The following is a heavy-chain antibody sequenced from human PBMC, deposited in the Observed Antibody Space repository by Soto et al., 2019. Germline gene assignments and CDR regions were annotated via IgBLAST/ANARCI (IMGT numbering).Heavy chain of an antibody. CDR3: ARSRAVAGRYLNWFDP. V-gene: IGHV1-3*01. CDR2: INAGNGNT. J-gene: IGHJ5*02. D-gene: IGHD6-19*01. Sequence: GASVKVSCKASGYTFTSYAMHWVRQAPGQRLEWMGWINAGNGNTKYSQKFQGRVTITRDTSASTAYMELSSLRSEDTAVYYCARSRAVAGRYLNWFDPWGQGTLVTVSS. CDR1: GYTFTSYA.